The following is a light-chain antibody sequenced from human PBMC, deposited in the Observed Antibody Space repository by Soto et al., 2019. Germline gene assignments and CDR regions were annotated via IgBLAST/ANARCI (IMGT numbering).Light chain of an antibody. CDR3: TSYTSSSTQV. V-gene: IGLV2-14*01. J-gene: IGLJ2*01. Sequence: QSALTQPASVSGSPGQSITISCTGTSSDVGGYNYVSWYQHHPGKAPKLMIYEVSNRPSGVSSRFSGSESGNTASLTISGLQAEDEVDYYCTSYTSSSTQVFGGGTKLTVL. CDR1: SSDVGGYNY. CDR2: EVS.